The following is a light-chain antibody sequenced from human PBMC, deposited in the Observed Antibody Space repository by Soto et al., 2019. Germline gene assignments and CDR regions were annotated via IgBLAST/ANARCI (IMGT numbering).Light chain of an antibody. J-gene: IGKJ1*01. V-gene: IGKV1-5*01. CDR1: RMIGTW. Sequence: DIQMTQSPSTLSASVGDRGNITCRAIRMIGTWLAWNKQKPAKAPKLLIYEAPSLESGVPSRFRGRGSGTEFTLPISSLQPDDFATNYCRHYASYSEAFGQGTKVDIK. CDR3: RHYASYSEA. CDR2: EAP.